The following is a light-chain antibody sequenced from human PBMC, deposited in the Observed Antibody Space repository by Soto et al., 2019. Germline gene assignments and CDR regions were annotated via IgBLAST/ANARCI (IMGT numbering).Light chain of an antibody. CDR1: QGISNW. V-gene: IGKV1-33*01. CDR3: QQYDSYSRWT. J-gene: IGKJ1*01. Sequence: DIQMTQSPSTLSASVGYRVTITCRASQGISNWLAWYQQKIGKAPKLLIYDASNLETGVPSRFSGSGSGTDFTFTISSLQPEDIATYYCQQYDSYSRWTFGQGTKGDIK. CDR2: DAS.